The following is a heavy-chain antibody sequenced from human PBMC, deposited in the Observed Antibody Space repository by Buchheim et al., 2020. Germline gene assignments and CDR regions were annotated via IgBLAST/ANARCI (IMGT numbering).Heavy chain of an antibody. CDR1: GGSISSGGYS. Sequence: QLQLQESGSGLVKPSQTLSLTCAVSGGSISSGGYSWSWIRQPPGKGLEWIGYIYHSGSTYYNPSLKSRVTISVDRSKNPFSLKLSSVTAADTAVYYCATTYYDFWSGRATAEYFQHWGQGTL. CDR2: IYHSGST. D-gene: IGHD3-3*01. J-gene: IGHJ1*01. V-gene: IGHV4-30-2*01. CDR3: ATTYYDFWSGRATAEYFQH.